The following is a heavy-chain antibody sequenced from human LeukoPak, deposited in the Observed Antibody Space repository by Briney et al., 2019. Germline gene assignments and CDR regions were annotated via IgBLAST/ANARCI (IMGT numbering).Heavy chain of an antibody. V-gene: IGHV4-59*01. D-gene: IGHD1-7*01. CDR2: IYYSGST. J-gene: IGHJ4*02. CDR3: AAGNYYFDY. CDR1: GGSISNYY. Sequence: SETLSLTCTVSGGSISNYYWSWIRQPPGKRLEWIGYIYYSGSTNYNPSLKSRVTISADTSKNQFSLKLSSVTAADTAVYYFAAGNYYFDYWGQGTLVTVSS.